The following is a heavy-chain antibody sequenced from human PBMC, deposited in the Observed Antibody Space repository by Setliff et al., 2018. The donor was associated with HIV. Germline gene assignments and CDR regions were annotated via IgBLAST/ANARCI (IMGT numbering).Heavy chain of an antibody. J-gene: IGHJ4*02. Sequence: SETLSLTCTVSGGSISNYYWSWIRQSPGKGLEWIGYISNTGNTKYNPSLKSRVTIAGDTSKNQFSGRLTSVTAADTAAYFCARDVARFDYDTGGYYVSHFDYWGQGTLVTVSS. CDR3: ARDVARFDYDTGGYYVSHFDY. V-gene: IGHV4-59*01. CDR1: GGSISNYY. CDR2: ISNTGNT. D-gene: IGHD3-22*01.